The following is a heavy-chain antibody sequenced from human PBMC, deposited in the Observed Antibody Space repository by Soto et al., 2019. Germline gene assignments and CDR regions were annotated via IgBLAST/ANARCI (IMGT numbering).Heavy chain of an antibody. J-gene: IGHJ4*02. CDR2: IYYLGST. Sequence: SETLCLTCAASGGSMSEYFRSWIRQSPGKGLEWVGYIYYLGSTDYNPSLKSRVTISVDTSKRQFSLRLTSVTAADTAVYYCARDGYDGSGSPYPAYWGPGTQVTVSS. V-gene: IGHV4-59*01. CDR1: GGSMSEYF. CDR3: ARDGYDGSGSPYPAY. D-gene: IGHD3-10*01.